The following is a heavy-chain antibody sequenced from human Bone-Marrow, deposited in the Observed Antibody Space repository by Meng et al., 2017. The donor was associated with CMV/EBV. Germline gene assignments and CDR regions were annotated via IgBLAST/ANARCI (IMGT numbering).Heavy chain of an antibody. V-gene: IGHV4-34*01. CDR2: INHSGST. D-gene: IGHD1-1*01. CDR3: ARGTRGGANWLVDY. J-gene: IGHJ4*02. Sequence: SETLSLTCAVYGGSFSGYYWSWIRQPPGKGLEWIGEINHSGSTNYNPSLKSRVTISVDTSKNQFSLKLSSVTAADTAVYYCARGTRGGANWLVDYWGQGTLVTVSS. CDR1: GGSFSGYY.